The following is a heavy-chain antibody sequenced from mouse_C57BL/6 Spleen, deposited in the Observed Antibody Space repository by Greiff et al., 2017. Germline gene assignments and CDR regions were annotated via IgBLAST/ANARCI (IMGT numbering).Heavy chain of an antibody. J-gene: IGHJ4*01. Sequence: QVQLQQPGAELVKPGASVKVSCKASGYTFTSYWMHWVKQRPGQGLEWIGRIHPSDSDTNYNQKFKGKATLTVDNSSSTAYMQLSSLTSEDSAVYYCARGSGLYAMDYWGQGTSVTVSS. D-gene: IGHD3-2*02. V-gene: IGHV1-74*01. CDR1: GYTFTSYW. CDR3: ARGSGLYAMDY. CDR2: IHPSDSDT.